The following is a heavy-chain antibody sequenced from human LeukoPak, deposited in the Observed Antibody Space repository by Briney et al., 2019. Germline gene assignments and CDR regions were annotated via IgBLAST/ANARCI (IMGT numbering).Heavy chain of an antibody. CDR2: ISSSGSTI. J-gene: IGHJ6*03. Sequence: GGSLRLSCAASGFTFSSYEMNWVRQAPGKGLEWVSYISSSGSTIYYADSVKGRFTISRDNAKNSLYLQMNSLGAEDTAVYYCARRSSSSYYYYYYMNVWGKGTTVTVSS. V-gene: IGHV3-48*03. D-gene: IGHD6-13*01. CDR3: ARRSSSSYYYYYYMNV. CDR1: GFTFSSYE.